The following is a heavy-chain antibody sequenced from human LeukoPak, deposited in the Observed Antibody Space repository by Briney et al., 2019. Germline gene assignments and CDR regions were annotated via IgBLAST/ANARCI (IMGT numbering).Heavy chain of an antibody. Sequence: GGSLRLSCAASGFTFSSYSMNWVRQAPGKGLDWVSSISSSSSSIYYADSMKGRFTISRDNVKNLLFLQMNSLRAEDTAIYYCARDRKGRTYGDPYWFFDLWGRGTLVTVSS. D-gene: IGHD4-17*01. CDR3: ARDRKGRTYGDPYWFFDL. CDR1: GFTFSSYS. CDR2: ISSSSSSI. J-gene: IGHJ2*01. V-gene: IGHV3-21*06.